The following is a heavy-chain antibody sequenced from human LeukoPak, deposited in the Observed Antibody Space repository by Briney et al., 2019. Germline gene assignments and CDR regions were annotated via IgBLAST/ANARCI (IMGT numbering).Heavy chain of an antibody. Sequence: SETLSLTCTVSGGSISSGGYYWSWIRQHPGKGLEWIGYIYYSGSTYYNPSLKSRVTISVDTSKNQFSLKLSSVTAADTAVYYCAREADIVVFDPWGQGTLVTVSS. V-gene: IGHV4-31*03. CDR2: IYYSGST. J-gene: IGHJ5*02. CDR3: AREADIVVFDP. CDR1: GGSISSGGYY. D-gene: IGHD5-12*01.